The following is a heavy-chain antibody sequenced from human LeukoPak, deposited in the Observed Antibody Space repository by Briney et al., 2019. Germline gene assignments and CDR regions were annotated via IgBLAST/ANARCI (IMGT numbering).Heavy chain of an antibody. CDR2: IYTSGST. CDR3: AAYCSSTSCYWGYFDL. V-gene: IGHV4-4*07. CDR1: GGSISSYY. D-gene: IGHD2-2*01. Sequence: SETLSLTCTVSGGSISSYYWSWIRQPAGKGLEWIGRIYTSGSTNYNPSLKSRVTMSVDTSKNQFSLKLSSVTAADTVVYYCAAYCSSTSCYWGYFDLWGRGTLVTVSS. J-gene: IGHJ2*01.